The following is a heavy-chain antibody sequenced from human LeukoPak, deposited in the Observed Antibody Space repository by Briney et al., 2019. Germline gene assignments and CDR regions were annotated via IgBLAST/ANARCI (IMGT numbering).Heavy chain of an antibody. D-gene: IGHD2-2*01. Sequence: GALVKVSCKASGYTFTNYGISWVRQAPGQGLEWMGWISAYNGNTDYAQKLQGRVTMTTDTSTSTAYMELRSLRSDDTAVYFCARVGAYCTSTSCFDYWGQGTLVTVSS. CDR3: ARVGAYCTSTSCFDY. CDR2: ISAYNGNT. J-gene: IGHJ4*02. V-gene: IGHV1-18*01. CDR1: GYTFTNYG.